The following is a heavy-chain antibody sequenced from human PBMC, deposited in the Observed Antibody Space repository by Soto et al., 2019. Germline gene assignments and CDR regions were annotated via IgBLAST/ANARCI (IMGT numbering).Heavy chain of an antibody. Sequence: PGESLKISCKGSGYSFTSYWIGWVRQMPGKGLEWMGIIYPGDSDTRYSPSFQGQVTISADKSISTAYLQWSSLKASDTAMYYCARHGPLIAVAGNNWFDPWGQGTPVTVSS. CDR2: IYPGDSDT. V-gene: IGHV5-51*01. J-gene: IGHJ5*02. CDR1: GYSFTSYW. CDR3: ARHGPLIAVAGNNWFDP. D-gene: IGHD6-19*01.